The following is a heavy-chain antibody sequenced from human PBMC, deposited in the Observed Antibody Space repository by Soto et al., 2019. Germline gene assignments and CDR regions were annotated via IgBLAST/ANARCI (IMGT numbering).Heavy chain of an antibody. CDR3: AKDRSSTSCYAFDY. V-gene: IGHV1-18*01. CDR2: ISAYNGNT. J-gene: IGHJ4*02. CDR1: GYSFTSYG. D-gene: IGHD2-2*01. Sequence: ASVKVSCKASGYSFTSYGISWVRQAPGQGLEWMGWISAYNGNTNYAQKLQGRVTMTTDTSTSTAYMELRSLRSDDTAVYYCAKDRSSTSCYAFDYWGQGTLVTVSS.